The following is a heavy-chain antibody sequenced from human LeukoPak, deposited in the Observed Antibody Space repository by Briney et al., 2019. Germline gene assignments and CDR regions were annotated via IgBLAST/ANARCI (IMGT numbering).Heavy chain of an antibody. CDR1: GFTFSSYA. CDR2: ISNDGSNK. CDR3: ARQYYYDSSGYWEGIDY. Sequence: GGSLRLSCAASGFTFSSYAMHWVRQAPGKGLEWVAIISNDGSNKYYADSVKGRFTISRDNFKNTLYLQMNSLRAEDTAVYYCARQYYYDSSGYWEGIDYWGQGTLVTVSS. V-gene: IGHV3-30-3*01. D-gene: IGHD3-22*01. J-gene: IGHJ4*02.